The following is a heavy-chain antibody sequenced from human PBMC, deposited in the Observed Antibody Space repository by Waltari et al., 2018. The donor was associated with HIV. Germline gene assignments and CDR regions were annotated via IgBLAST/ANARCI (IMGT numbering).Heavy chain of an antibody. D-gene: IGHD1-26*01. Sequence: QVQLQESGPGLVKPSGTLSLTCAVSGGSLSRSNWWSWVRQHPGQGLEWIGEIYHSGSTNYNPSLKSRVTISVDKSKNQFSLKLSSVTAADTAVYYCAREPPSGSYKRPIGYFDYWGQGTLVTVSS. V-gene: IGHV4-4*02. J-gene: IGHJ4*02. CDR3: AREPPSGSYKRPIGYFDY. CDR1: GGSLSRSNW. CDR2: IYHSGST.